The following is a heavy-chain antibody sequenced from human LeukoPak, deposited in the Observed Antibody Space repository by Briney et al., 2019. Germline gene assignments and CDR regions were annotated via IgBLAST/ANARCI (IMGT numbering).Heavy chain of an antibody. CDR1: GGSISSYY. CDR3: ARTISSGVDAFDI. D-gene: IGHD3-10*01. V-gene: IGHV4-59*08. CDR2: IYYSGST. Sequence: SETLSLTCTVSGGSISSYYWSWIRQPPGKGLEWIGYIYYSGSTNYNPSLKSRVTISVDTSKNQFSLKLSPVTAADTAVYYCARTISSGVDAFDIWGQGTMVTVSS. J-gene: IGHJ3*02.